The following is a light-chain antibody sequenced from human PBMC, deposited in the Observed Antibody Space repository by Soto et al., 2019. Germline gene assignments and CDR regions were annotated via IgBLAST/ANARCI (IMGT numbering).Light chain of an antibody. CDR2: AAT. CDR3: QQANSFPIT. V-gene: IGKV1-39*01. CDR1: QSISSY. Sequence: DIQMSQSPSSLSAAVGERVTITCRASQSISSYLNWYQQKPGKAPKLLIYAATSLQSGVPSRFSGSASGTDFPLTISSLQPEDFATYYCQQANSFPITFGQGTRLEI. J-gene: IGKJ5*01.